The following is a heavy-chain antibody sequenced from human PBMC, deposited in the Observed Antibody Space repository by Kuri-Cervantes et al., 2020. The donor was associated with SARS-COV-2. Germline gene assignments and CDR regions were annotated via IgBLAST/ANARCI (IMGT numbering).Heavy chain of an antibody. V-gene: IGHV3-53*01. CDR3: AKEGNSGWYGGD. J-gene: IGHJ4*02. D-gene: IGHD6-19*01. CDR2: IYSGGNT. Sequence: GESLKISCAASGFAVRNTYMAWVRQAPGKGLECVSVIYSGGNTYYADSVKGRFTISRDNSQNMVNLQMTTLREDDTAVYYCAKEGNSGWYGGDWGQGALVTVSS. CDR1: GFAVRNTY.